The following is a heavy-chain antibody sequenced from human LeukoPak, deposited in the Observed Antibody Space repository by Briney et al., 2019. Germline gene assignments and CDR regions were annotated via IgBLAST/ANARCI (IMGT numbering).Heavy chain of an antibody. Sequence: ASVKVSCKASGYTFTGHFMHWVRQAPGQGLEWMGWINPNSGGTNYAQKFQGRVTMTTDTSTSTAYMELRSLRSDDTAVYYCAVTTSAGTDRSFYFDYWGQGTLVTVSS. V-gene: IGHV1-2*02. J-gene: IGHJ4*02. D-gene: IGHD6-13*01. CDR3: AVTTSAGTDRSFYFDY. CDR2: INPNSGGT. CDR1: GYTFTGHF.